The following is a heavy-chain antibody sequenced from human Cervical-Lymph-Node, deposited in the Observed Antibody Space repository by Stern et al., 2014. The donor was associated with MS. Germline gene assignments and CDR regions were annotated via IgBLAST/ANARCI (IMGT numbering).Heavy chain of an antibody. CDR1: GYTFTAYF. CDR2: ISPKTGSA. V-gene: IGHV1-2*02. Sequence: VQLVESGAEVERPGASVKVSCQASGYTFTAYFLHWVRQAPGQGLEWMGWISPKTGSATYAQKFQDGVTMTRDTSINTGYMEVSSLRYDDTAVYYCARDRGRYSDYWGRGTLVAVSS. D-gene: IGHD1-26*01. CDR3: ARDRGRYSDY. J-gene: IGHJ4*02.